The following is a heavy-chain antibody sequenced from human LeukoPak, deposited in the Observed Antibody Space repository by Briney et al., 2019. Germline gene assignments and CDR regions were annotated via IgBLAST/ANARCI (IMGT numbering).Heavy chain of an antibody. V-gene: IGHV3-23*01. CDR2: ISGSGGST. CDR3: AKGRPLSKPAAIGYYFDY. J-gene: IGHJ4*02. D-gene: IGHD2-2*01. Sequence: GGSLRLSCAASGFTFSSYAMSWVRQAPGKGLEWVSAISGSGGSTYHADSVKGRFTISRGNSKNTLYLQMNSLRAEDTAVYYCAKGRPLSKPAAIGYYFDYWGQGTLVTVSS. CDR1: GFTFSSYA.